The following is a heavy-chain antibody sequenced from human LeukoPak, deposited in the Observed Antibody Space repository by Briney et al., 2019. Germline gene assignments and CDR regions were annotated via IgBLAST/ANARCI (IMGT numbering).Heavy chain of an antibody. D-gene: IGHD3-22*01. CDR2: ISPSSGST. CDR3: ARGSSTAVVILDPYYFDS. J-gene: IGHJ4*02. Sequence: ASVKDSCKASGYDFTSYYMHWLRPAPGQGLEWMAIISPSSGSTSFAQKFQGRLTMTRDTSTSTVYMELRSLRSEDTAVYYCARGSSTAVVILDPYYFDSWGQGTLVTVSS. CDR1: GYDFTSYY. V-gene: IGHV1-46*01.